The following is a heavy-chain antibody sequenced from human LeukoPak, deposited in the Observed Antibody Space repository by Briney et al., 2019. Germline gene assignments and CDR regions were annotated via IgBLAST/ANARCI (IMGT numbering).Heavy chain of an antibody. V-gene: IGHV1-8*03. CDR2: VNPNRGKT. CDR3: ARSSSLNRNQIGY. J-gene: IGHJ4*02. Sequence: ASLKVSSKGSGYTFTSYDINWVRHAPGQGLEWVGWVNPNRGKTGYAQKFLGRGTLTTNTPISTACMELSRLRSEDTAVNYCARSSSLNRNQIGYWGQRTLVTVSS. D-gene: IGHD1-14*01. CDR1: GYTFTSYD.